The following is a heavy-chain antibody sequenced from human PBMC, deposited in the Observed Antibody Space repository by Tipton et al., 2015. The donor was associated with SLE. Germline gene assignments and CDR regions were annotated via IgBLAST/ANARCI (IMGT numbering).Heavy chain of an antibody. CDR2: IYFTGTT. D-gene: IGHD3-16*01. Sequence: TLSLTCSVSGGSMTGSYWSWVRQPPGRGLEWIGSIYFTGTTNYNPSLKSRVTISVDKSKNQFSLKLSSVTAADTAVYYCARDVVMDVWGQATMITVSS. J-gene: IGHJ3*01. V-gene: IGHV4-59*01. CDR3: ARDVVMDV. CDR1: GGSMTGSY.